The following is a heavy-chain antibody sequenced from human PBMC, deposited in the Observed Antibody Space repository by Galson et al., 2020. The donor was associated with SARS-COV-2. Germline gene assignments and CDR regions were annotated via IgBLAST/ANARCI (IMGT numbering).Heavy chain of an antibody. Sequence: SQTLSLTCAVSRYSIRIGYYWGWIRQAPGKGLEWIGDIYHNGRTFYNPSLKSRLSLSVDTSNNQFALKLTSVTAIDTAVYYCARRGSLMGAGIDVWGQGTMVTVSS. CDR1: RYSIRIGYY. J-gene: IGHJ3*01. D-gene: IGHD1-26*01. V-gene: IGHV4-38-2*01. CDR2: IYHNGRT. CDR3: ARRGSLMGAGIDV.